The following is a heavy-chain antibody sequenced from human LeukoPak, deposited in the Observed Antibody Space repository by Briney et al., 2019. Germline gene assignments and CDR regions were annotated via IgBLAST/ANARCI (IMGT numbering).Heavy chain of an antibody. J-gene: IGHJ2*01. CDR1: GGSISSSSYY. D-gene: IGHD5-24*01. V-gene: IGHV4-39*01. CDR3: ARPSAMATIMAYWYFDL. Sequence: SETLSLTCTVSGGSISSSSYYWGWIRQPPGKGLEWIGIIYYSGSTYYNPSLKSRVTISVDTSKNQFSLKLSSVTAADTAVYYCARPSAMATIMAYWYFDLWGRGTLVTVSS. CDR2: IYYSGST.